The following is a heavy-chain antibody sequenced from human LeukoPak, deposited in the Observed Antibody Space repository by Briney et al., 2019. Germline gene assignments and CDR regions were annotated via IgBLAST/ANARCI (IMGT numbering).Heavy chain of an antibody. CDR3: TTMESVVHGHWFDP. D-gene: IGHD3-22*01. CDR1: GFTFGDYA. J-gene: IGHJ5*02. V-gene: IGHV3-49*03. Sequence: GGSPRLSCTASGFTFGDYAMSWFRQAPGKGLEWVGFIRSKAYGGTTEYAASVKGRFTISRDDSKSIAYLQMNSLKTEDTAVYYCTTMESVVHGHWFDPWGQGTLVTVSS. CDR2: IRSKAYGGTT.